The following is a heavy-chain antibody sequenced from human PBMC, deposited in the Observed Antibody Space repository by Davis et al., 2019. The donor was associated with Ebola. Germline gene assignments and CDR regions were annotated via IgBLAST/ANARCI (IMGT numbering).Heavy chain of an antibody. CDR2: INPNSGGT. J-gene: IGHJ4*02. Sequence: ASVKVSCKASGYTFTGYYMHWVRQAPGQGLEWMGWINPNSGGTNYAQKFQGWVTMTTDTSTSTAYMELRSLRSDDTAVYYCARGNSNYDDFDYWGQGTLVTVSS. CDR1: GYTFTGYY. CDR3: ARGNSNYDDFDY. V-gene: IGHV1-2*04. D-gene: IGHD4-11*01.